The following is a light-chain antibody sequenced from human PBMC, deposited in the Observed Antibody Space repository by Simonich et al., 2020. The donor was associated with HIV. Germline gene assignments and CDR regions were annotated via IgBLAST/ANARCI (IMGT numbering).Light chain of an antibody. CDR1: SSDVGSYNL. CDR2: EGS. V-gene: IGLV2-14*02. CDR3: SSYTSSTTEV. Sequence: QSALTQPASVSGSPGQSINISCTGTSSDVGSYNLVSWYQQHPGKAPKLMIYEGSKRPSGVSKRFSGSKSGNTASLTISGLQAEDEADYYCSSYTSSTTEVFGGGTKLTVL. J-gene: IGLJ3*02.